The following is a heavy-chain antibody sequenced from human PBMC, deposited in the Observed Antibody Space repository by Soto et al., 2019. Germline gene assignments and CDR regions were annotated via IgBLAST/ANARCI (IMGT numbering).Heavy chain of an antibody. Sequence: ASVKVSCKASGYTFTSYGISWVRQAPGQGLEWMGWISAYNGNTNYAQKLQGRVTISVDTSKNQFSLKLSSVTAADTAVYYCARGSDGDFDYWGQGTLVTVSS. CDR3: ARGSDGDFDY. CDR1: GYTFTSYG. D-gene: IGHD3-10*01. J-gene: IGHJ4*02. V-gene: IGHV1-18*01. CDR2: ISAYNGNT.